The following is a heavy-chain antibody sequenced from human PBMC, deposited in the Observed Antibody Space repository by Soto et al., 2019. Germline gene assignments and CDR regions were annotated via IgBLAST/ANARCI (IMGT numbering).Heavy chain of an antibody. CDR3: ARHGSTVDTEGAFDY. V-gene: IGHV4-59*08. J-gene: IGHJ4*02. CDR2: ISYFGNT. D-gene: IGHD5-18*01. CDR1: GDSISPSS. Sequence: QVQLQESGPGLVKPSETLSLTCTVSGDSISPSSWVWVRQPQGRELQWIGYISYFGNTNYNPSLKSRVTISLDTSKNQFSLQLNSVTAADTAMYFCARHGSTVDTEGAFDYWGQGTLVTVSP.